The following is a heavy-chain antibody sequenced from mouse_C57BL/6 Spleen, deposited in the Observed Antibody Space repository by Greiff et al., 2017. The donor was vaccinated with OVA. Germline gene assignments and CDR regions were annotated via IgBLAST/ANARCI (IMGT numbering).Heavy chain of an antibody. J-gene: IGHJ4*01. CDR1: GYTFTSYT. Sequence: QVQLQQSGAELARPGASVKMSCKASGYTFTSYTMHWVKQRPGQGLEWIGYINPSSGYTKYNQKFKYKATLTADKSSSTAYMQLSSLTSEDSAVYYCARGGAYYDVYAMDYWGQGTSVTVSS. CDR3: ARGGAYYDVYAMDY. CDR2: INPSSGYT. D-gene: IGHD2-4*01. V-gene: IGHV1-4*01.